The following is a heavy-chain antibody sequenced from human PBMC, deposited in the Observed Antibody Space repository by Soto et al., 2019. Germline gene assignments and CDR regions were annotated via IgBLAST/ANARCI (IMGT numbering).Heavy chain of an antibody. J-gene: IGHJ4*02. CDR3: AHTSLGYCSHCCCPVGY. D-gene: IGHD2-15*01. Sequence: GASVKVSCKASGGTFSSYTINWVRQAPGQGLEWMGRIIPMLGIANYAQKFQGRVTITADKSTSTAYMELSSLRSEDTAVYYCAHTSLGYCSHCCCPVGYWGQGTLVTVSS. CDR1: GGTFSSYT. CDR2: IIPMLGIA. V-gene: IGHV1-69*02.